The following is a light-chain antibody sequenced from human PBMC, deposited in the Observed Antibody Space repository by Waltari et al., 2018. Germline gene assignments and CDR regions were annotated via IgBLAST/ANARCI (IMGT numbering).Light chain of an antibody. CDR2: EGN. V-gene: IGLV2-23*01. CDR3: CSFAAGSILV. CDR1: SSDFGTYNL. Sequence: QSALTQPASVSGSPGQSITISCTGTSSDFGTYNLVSWYQHHPDKAPKLIIYEGNKRPSGVSNRFSGSKSGNTASLTISGLQAEDEADYYCCSFAAGSILVFGGGTKLTVL. J-gene: IGLJ3*02.